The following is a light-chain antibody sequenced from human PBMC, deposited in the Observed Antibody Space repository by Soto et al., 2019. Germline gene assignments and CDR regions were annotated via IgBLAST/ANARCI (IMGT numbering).Light chain of an antibody. Sequence: QSALTQPASVSGSPGQSITISCTGTSSDVGGYNYVSWYQQHPGKAPKLMIYEVTNRPSGISDRFSASKSGNTASLTISGLQAEDEADYYCNSYATSSAVVFGGGTKLTVL. CDR2: EVT. J-gene: IGLJ2*01. CDR3: NSYATSSAVV. V-gene: IGLV2-14*01. CDR1: SSDVGGYNY.